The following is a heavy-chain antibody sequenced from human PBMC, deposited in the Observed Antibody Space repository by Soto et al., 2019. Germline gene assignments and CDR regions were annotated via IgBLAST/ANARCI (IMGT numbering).Heavy chain of an antibody. V-gene: IGHV3-30*18. CDR1: GFPFSSYG. CDR2: ISYDGSNK. D-gene: IGHD6-13*01. Sequence: GGSLRLSCAASGFPFSSYGMHWVRQAPGKGLEWVAVISYDGSNKYYADSVKGRFTISRDNSKNTLYLQMNSLRAEDTAVYYCAKEDSSSSGFDPWGQGTLVTVSS. J-gene: IGHJ5*02. CDR3: AKEDSSSSGFDP.